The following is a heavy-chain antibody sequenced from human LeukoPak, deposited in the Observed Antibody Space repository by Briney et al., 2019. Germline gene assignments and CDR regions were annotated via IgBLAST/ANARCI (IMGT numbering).Heavy chain of an antibody. Sequence: ASVKVSCKASGYIFTGYYFHWVRQAPGQGLEWMGWINPNNGGTNYAQKFQGRVTMTRDTSITTTYMELSRLISDDTAIYYCARELNYFDFWGQGTLLTASS. CDR2: INPNNGGT. J-gene: IGHJ4*02. V-gene: IGHV1-2*02. CDR1: GYIFTGYY. CDR3: ARELNYFDF.